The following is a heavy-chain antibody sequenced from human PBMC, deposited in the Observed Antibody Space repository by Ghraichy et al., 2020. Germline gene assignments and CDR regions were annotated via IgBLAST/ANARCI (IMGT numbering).Heavy chain of an antibody. Sequence: SETLSLTCTVSGGSISSYYWSWIRQPPGKGLEWIGYIYYSGSTNYNPSLKSRVTISVDTSKNQFSLKLSSVTAADTAVYYCAREGSVDTAMAIDYWGQGTLVTVSS. CDR1: GGSISSYY. V-gene: IGHV4-59*01. CDR2: IYYSGST. CDR3: AREGSVDTAMAIDY. J-gene: IGHJ4*02. D-gene: IGHD5-18*01.